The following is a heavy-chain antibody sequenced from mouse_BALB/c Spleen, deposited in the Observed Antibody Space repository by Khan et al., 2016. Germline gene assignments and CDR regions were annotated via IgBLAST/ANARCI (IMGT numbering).Heavy chain of an antibody. CDR3: ARGYGSSDYAMDY. J-gene: IGHJ4*01. CDR2: ISYSGST. CDR1: GYSITSDYA. V-gene: IGHV3-2*02. Sequence: EVQLQESGPGLVKPSQSLSLTCTVTGYSITSDYAWNWIRQFPGNKLEWMGYISYSGSTSYNPSLKSRISNTRDTSKNQFFLQWNSVTTEDTATYYCARGYGSSDYAMDYWCQGTSVTVSS. D-gene: IGHD1-1*01.